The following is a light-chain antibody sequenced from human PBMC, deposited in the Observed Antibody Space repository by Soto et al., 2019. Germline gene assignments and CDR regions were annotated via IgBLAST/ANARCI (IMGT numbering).Light chain of an antibody. CDR1: QSVTSTY. V-gene: IGKV3-20*01. Sequence: IVLTQSPGTLSLSPGDRATLSCRASQSVTSTYLAWYQQKPGQAPRLLIYGASSRATGIPDRFSGSGSGTEFTLTISRLEPEDFAVYHCQQYDSYSITFGQGTRLEIK. J-gene: IGKJ5*01. CDR3: QQYDSYSIT. CDR2: GAS.